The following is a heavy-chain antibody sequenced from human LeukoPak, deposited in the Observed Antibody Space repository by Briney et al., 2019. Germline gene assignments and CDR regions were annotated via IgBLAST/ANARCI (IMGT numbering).Heavy chain of an antibody. Sequence: SVKVSCKASGGTFSGYAISWVRQAPGQGLEWMGGIIPIFGTANYAQKFQGRVTITADESTSTAYMELSSLRSEDTAVYYCAPGGYSYGSLDYWGQGTLVTVSS. J-gene: IGHJ4*02. D-gene: IGHD5-18*01. V-gene: IGHV1-69*13. CDR3: APGGYSYGSLDY. CDR2: IIPIFGTA. CDR1: GGTFSGYA.